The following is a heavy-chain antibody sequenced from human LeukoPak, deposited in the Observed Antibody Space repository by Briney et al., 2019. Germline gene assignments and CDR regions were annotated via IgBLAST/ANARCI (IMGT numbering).Heavy chain of an antibody. CDR1: GFNFTNYA. J-gene: IGHJ5*02. D-gene: IGHD2-21*02. V-gene: IGHV3-23*01. CDR3: AKDGPPAIPSWFDP. CDR2: ISSSGGST. Sequence: GGSLRLSCAASGFNFTNYAMNWVRQAPGRGLEWVSLISSSGGSTYYAGSVKGRFTISRDNSKSTLYLQMNSLRAEDTAIYYCAKDGPPAIPSWFDPWGQGTLVTVSS.